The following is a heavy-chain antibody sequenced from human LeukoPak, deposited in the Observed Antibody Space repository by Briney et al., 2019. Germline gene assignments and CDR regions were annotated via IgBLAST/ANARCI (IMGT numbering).Heavy chain of an antibody. J-gene: IGHJ4*02. CDR2: IWYDGSNK. D-gene: IGHD1-26*01. Sequence: PGGSLRLSCAASGFTFSSCGMHWVRQAPGKGLEWVAVIWYDGSNKYYADSVKGRFTISRDNSKNTLYLQMNSLRAEDTAVYYCAKDRSGSYCDYWGQGTLVTVSS. CDR3: AKDRSGSYCDY. CDR1: GFTFSSCG. V-gene: IGHV3-33*06.